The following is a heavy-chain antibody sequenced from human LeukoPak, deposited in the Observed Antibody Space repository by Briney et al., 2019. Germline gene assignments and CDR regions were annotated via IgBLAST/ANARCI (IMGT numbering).Heavy chain of an antibody. J-gene: IGHJ4*02. D-gene: IGHD6-19*01. CDR3: ARDLGIAVADY. Sequence: PGRSLRLSCAVSGFTFSTYAMNWVRQAPGKGLEWVSSISSSSSYIYYSDSVKGRFTISRDNAKNSLYLQMNSLRAEDTAVYYCARDLGIAVADYWGQGTLVTVSS. CDR2: ISSSSSYI. CDR1: GFTFSTYA. V-gene: IGHV3-21*01.